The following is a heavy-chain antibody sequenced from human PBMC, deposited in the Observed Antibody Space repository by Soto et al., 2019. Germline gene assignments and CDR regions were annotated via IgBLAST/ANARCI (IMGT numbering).Heavy chain of an antibody. J-gene: IGHJ3*02. CDR3: AKATPINPDAFDI. V-gene: IGHV3-72*01. CDR1: GVTFSDHY. Sequence: HPGGSLRLSCAASGVTFSDHYMDWVRQAPGKGLEWVGRIRNKANSYTTEYAASVKGRLSISRDDSQNTLYLQMNSLRAEDTAVYYCAKATPINPDAFDIWGQGTMVTVSS. CDR2: IRNKANSYTT.